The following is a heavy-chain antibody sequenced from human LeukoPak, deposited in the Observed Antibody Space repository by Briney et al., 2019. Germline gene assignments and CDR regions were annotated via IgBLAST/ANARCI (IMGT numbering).Heavy chain of an antibody. Sequence: VASVKVSCKASEGTFSSYAISWVRQAPGQGLEWMGGIIPIFGTANYAQKFQGRVTITADESTSTAYMELSSLRSEDTAVYYCARDLYYYDSSGPFDYWGQGTLVTVSS. CDR3: ARDLYYYDSSGPFDY. V-gene: IGHV1-69*13. D-gene: IGHD3-22*01. CDR2: IIPIFGTA. CDR1: EGTFSSYA. J-gene: IGHJ4*02.